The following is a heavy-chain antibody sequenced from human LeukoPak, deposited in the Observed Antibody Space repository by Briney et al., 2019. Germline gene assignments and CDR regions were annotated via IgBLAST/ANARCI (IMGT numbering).Heavy chain of an antibody. CDR1: GYTFTGYY. V-gene: IGHV1-2*02. D-gene: IGHD6-19*01. CDR2: INPNSGGT. CDR3: ASGIAVAAY. Sequence: GASVKVSCKASGYTFTGYYMHWVRQAPGQGLEWMGWINPNSGGTNYAQKFQGRVTMTRDKSISTAYLQWSSLKASDTAMYYCASGIAVAAYWGQGTLVTVSS. J-gene: IGHJ4*02.